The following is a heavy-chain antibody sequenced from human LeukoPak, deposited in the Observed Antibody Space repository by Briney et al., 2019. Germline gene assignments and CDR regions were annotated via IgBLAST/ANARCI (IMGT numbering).Heavy chain of an antibody. CDR1: GYTFTDYY. V-gene: IGHV1-2*02. D-gene: IGHD1-26*01. J-gene: IGHJ5*02. CDR3: ARVGATYSGDP. Sequence: ASVKVSCKASGYTFTDYYIHWVRQAPGKGLEWMAWIDPNSGATNYAQKFQGRITITRDTSISTAYMEPSRLRSDDTAVYYCARVGATYSGDPWGQGTLVTVSS. CDR2: IDPNSGAT.